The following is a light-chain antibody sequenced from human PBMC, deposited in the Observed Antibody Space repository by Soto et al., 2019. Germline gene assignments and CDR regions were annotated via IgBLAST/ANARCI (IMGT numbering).Light chain of an antibody. CDR3: QQYGSSPLMYT. J-gene: IGKJ2*01. CDR2: GAS. Sequence: EIVLTQSPGTLSLSPGERATLSCRASQSVSSSYLAWYQQKPGQAPRLLIYGASSRATGIPDRFSGSGSGTDFTLTIRSLVPDDFAVYYCQQYGSSPLMYTFGQGTKLEIK. V-gene: IGKV3-20*01. CDR1: QSVSSSY.